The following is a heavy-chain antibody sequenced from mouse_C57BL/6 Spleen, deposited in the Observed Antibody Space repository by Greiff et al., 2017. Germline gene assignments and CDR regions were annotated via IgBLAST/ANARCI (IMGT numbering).Heavy chain of an antibody. D-gene: IGHD1-1*01. V-gene: IGHV3-6*01. CDR3: ARGGTVVASFDY. CDR1: GYSITSGYY. Sequence: EVKLQEAGPGLVKPSQSLSLTCSVTGYSITSGYYWNWIRQFPGNKLEWMGYISYDGSNNYNPSLKNRISITRDTSKNQFFLKLNSVTTEDTATYYCARGGTVVASFDYWGQGTTLTVSS. J-gene: IGHJ2*01. CDR2: ISYDGSN.